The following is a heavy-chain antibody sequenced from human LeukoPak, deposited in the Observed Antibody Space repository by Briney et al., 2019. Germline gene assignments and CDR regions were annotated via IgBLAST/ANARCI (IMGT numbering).Heavy chain of an antibody. Sequence: GGSLRLSCAASGFTVSSNYMSWVRQAPGKGLKWVSAIYSGGSTYYADSVKGRFTISRDNSKNTLYLQMNSLRAEDTAVYYCAREMAAGHYHDAFDIWGQGTMVTVSS. CDR3: AREMAAGHYHDAFDI. V-gene: IGHV3-66*01. D-gene: IGHD6-13*01. J-gene: IGHJ3*02. CDR1: GFTVSSNY. CDR2: IYSGGST.